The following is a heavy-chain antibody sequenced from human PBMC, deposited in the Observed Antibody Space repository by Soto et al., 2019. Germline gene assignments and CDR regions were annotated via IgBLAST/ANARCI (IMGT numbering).Heavy chain of an antibody. V-gene: IGHV4-34*01. CDR1: GGSFSGYY. Sequence: PSETLSLTCAVYGGSFSGYYWSWIRQPPGKGLEWIGEINHSGSTNYNPSLKSRVTISVDTSKNQFSLKLSSVTAADTAVYYRARSGGDYYYYYGMDVWGQGTTVTVSS. J-gene: IGHJ6*02. D-gene: IGHD4-17*01. CDR3: ARSGGDYYYYYGMDV. CDR2: INHSGST.